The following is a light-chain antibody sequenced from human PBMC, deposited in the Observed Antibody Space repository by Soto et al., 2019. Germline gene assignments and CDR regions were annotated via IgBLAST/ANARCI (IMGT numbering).Light chain of an antibody. CDR1: QTISSY. CDR3: QQSSRTAWT. V-gene: IGKV1-39*01. Sequence: DIQMTQSPSSLSASVGDRVNITCRASQTISSYLNWYQKKPGKAPKLLIYAASTLESGVPSRFSGRRSGTDFTLTISSLQTEDFATYYCQQSSRTAWTFGQGTKVEIK. CDR2: AAS. J-gene: IGKJ1*01.